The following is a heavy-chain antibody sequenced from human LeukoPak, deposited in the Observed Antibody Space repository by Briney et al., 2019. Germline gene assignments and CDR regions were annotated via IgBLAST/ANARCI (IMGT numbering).Heavy chain of an antibody. Sequence: SETLSLTCTVSGGSVSNSHYYWGWIRQPPGKGLEWIGSIFYSGSTYYSPSLKSRVTISADASMTQFSLKLSSVTAADTAVYYCASERWSRRSYFDYWGQGTLVTVSS. CDR1: GGSVSNSHYY. V-gene: IGHV4-39*07. D-gene: IGHD5-24*01. J-gene: IGHJ4*02. CDR2: IFYSGST. CDR3: ASERWSRRSYFDY.